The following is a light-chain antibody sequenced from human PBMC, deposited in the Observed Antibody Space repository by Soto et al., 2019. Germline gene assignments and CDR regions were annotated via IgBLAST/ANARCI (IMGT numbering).Light chain of an antibody. J-gene: IGKJ4*01. Sequence: EIVMTQSPATLSVSPGERATLSCRASQSVSSNLAWYQQKPGQAPRLLTYDASTRATGIPARFSGSGSGTEFTLTISSLQSEDFAVYYCQQYNNLPLTFGGGTKVEIK. CDR1: QSVSSN. V-gene: IGKV3-15*01. CDR3: QQYNNLPLT. CDR2: DAS.